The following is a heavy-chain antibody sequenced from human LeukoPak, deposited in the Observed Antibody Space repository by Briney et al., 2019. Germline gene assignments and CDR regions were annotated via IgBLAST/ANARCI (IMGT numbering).Heavy chain of an antibody. J-gene: IGHJ6*02. D-gene: IGHD2-15*01. CDR2: IYYSGST. CDR1: GGSISSSSYY. V-gene: IGHV4-39*07. Sequence: SETLSLTCTVSGGSISSSSYYWGWIRQPPGKGLEWIGSIYYSGSTNYNPSLKSRVTISVDTSKNQFSLKLSSVTAADTAVYHCARPLSCGGSMDVWGQGTTVTVSS. CDR3: ARPLSCGGSMDV.